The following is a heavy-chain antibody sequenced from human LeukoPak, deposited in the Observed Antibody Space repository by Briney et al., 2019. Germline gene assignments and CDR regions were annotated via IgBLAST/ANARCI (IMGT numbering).Heavy chain of an antibody. CDR2: IRSKAYGGTT. D-gene: IGHD3-22*01. CDR1: GFTFGDYA. V-gene: IGHV3-49*04. Sequence: GGSLRLSCTASGFTFGDYAMSWVRQAPGKGLEWVGFIRSKAYGGTTEYAASVKGRFTISRDDSKSIAYLQMNSLKTEDTAVYYCTRDRGYYDSSGYDYWGQGTLVTVSS. CDR3: TRDRGYYDSSGYDY. J-gene: IGHJ4*02.